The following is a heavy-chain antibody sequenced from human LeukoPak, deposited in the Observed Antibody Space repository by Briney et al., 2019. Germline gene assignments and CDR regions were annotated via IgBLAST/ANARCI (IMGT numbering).Heavy chain of an antibody. CDR2: INHSGST. D-gene: IGHD3-22*01. Sequence: NASETLSLTCAVYGGSFSGYYWSWIRQPPGKGVEWIGEINHSGSTNYNPSLKSRVTISVDTSKNQFSLKLSSVTAADTAVYYCARGRLYYYDSSHPTRRAFDIWGQGTMVTVSS. V-gene: IGHV4-34*01. CDR3: ARGRLYYYDSSHPTRRAFDI. J-gene: IGHJ3*02. CDR1: GGSFSGYY.